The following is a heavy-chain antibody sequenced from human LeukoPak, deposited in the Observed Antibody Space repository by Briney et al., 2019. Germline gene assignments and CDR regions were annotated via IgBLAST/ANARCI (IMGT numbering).Heavy chain of an antibody. CDR2: ISSSSSYI. CDR3: ARASIAAANYYYYYMDV. V-gene: IGHV3-21*01. Sequence: GGSLRLSCAASGFTFSSYSTNWVRQAPGKGLEWVSSISSSSSYIYYADSVKGRFTISRDNAKNSLYLQMNSLRAEDTAVYYCARASIAAANYYYYYMDVWGKGTTVTVSS. CDR1: GFTFSSYS. J-gene: IGHJ6*03. D-gene: IGHD6-13*01.